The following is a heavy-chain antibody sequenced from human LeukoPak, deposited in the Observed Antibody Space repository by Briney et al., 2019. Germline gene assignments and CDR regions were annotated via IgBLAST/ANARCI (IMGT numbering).Heavy chain of an antibody. V-gene: IGHV3-53*01. CDR3: AREWVSTAYCGGDCPLGGYFDL. Sequence: GGSLRLSCAASGFTVSSNYMSWVRQAPGKGLEWVSVIYSGGSTYYADSVTGRFTISRDNSKNTLYLQMNSLRAEDTAVYYCAREWVSTAYCGGDCPLGGYFDLWGRGTLVTVSS. CDR1: GFTVSSNY. J-gene: IGHJ2*01. D-gene: IGHD2-21*02. CDR2: IYSGGST.